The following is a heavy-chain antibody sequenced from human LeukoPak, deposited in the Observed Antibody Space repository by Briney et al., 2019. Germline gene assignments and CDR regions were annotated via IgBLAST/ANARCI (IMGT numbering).Heavy chain of an antibody. CDR3: ARDSSGYCSSTSCFDAFDI. V-gene: IGHV3-21*01. CDR2: ISSSSSYI. J-gene: IGHJ3*02. D-gene: IGHD2-2*01. CDR1: GFTFSSYS. Sequence: GGSLRLSCAASGFTFSSYSMNWVRQAPGKGLEWVSSISSSSSYIYYADSVKGRFTISRDNAKNSLYLQMNSLRAEDTAVYYCARDSSGYCSSTSCFDAFDIWGQGTMVTVSS.